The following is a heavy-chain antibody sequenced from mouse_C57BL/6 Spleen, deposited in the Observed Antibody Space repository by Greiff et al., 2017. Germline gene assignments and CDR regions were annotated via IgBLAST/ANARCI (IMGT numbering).Heavy chain of an antibody. CDR3: ASGGSSGWDFDY. CDR1: GYAFSSSW. J-gene: IGHJ2*01. V-gene: IGHV1-82*01. CDR2: IYPGDGDT. Sequence: QVQLKESGPELVKPGASVKISCKASGYAFSSSWMNWVKQRPGEGLEWIGRIYPGDGDTNYNGQFKGKATLTADKSSSTAYMQLSSLTSEDSAVYFCASGGSSGWDFDYWGQGATLTVSS. D-gene: IGHD3-2*02.